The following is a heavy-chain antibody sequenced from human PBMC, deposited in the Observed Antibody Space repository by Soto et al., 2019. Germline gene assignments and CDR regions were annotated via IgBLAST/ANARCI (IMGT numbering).Heavy chain of an antibody. CDR3: ARGVPNYYDSSGYFDY. D-gene: IGHD3-22*01. CDR2: IIPIFGTA. J-gene: IGHJ4*02. V-gene: IGHV1-69*13. Sequence: SVKVSCKASGGTFSSYAISWVRQAPGQGLEWMGGIIPIFGTANYAQKFQGRVTITADVSTSTAYMELSSLRSEDTAVYYCARGVPNYYDSSGYFDYWGQGTLVTVSS. CDR1: GGTFSSYA.